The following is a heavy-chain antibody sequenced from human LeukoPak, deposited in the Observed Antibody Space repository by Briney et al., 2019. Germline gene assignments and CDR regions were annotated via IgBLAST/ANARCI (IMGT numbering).Heavy chain of an antibody. CDR3: ARGGYYDSSGYPDAFDI. CDR2: INPSGGST. Sequence: SVKVSCKASGYTFTSYYMHWVRQAPGHGLEWMGIINPSGGSTSYAQKFQGRVTMTRDTSTSTVYMELSSLRSEDTAVDYCARGGYYDSSGYPDAFDIWGQGTMVTVSS. V-gene: IGHV1-46*01. CDR1: GYTFTSYY. D-gene: IGHD3-22*01. J-gene: IGHJ3*02.